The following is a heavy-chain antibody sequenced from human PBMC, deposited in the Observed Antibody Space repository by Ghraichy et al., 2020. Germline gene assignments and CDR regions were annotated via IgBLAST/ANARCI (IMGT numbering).Heavy chain of an antibody. CDR2: ISAYNGNT. D-gene: IGHD4-17*01. V-gene: IGHV1-18*04. CDR1: GYTFTSYG. CDR3: ARVRDATVTPDNWFDP. Sequence: ASVKVSCKASGYTFTSYGISWVRQAPGQGLEWMGWISAYNGNTNYAQKLQGRVTMTTDTSTSTAYMELRSLRSDDTAVYYCARVRDATVTPDNWFDPWGQGTLVTVSS. J-gene: IGHJ5*02.